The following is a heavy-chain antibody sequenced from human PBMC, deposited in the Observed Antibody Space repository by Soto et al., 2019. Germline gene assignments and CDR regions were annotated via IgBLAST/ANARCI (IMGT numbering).Heavy chain of an antibody. CDR1: GYPLNNYV. J-gene: IGHJ3*02. D-gene: IGHD6-13*01. CDR2: SNAGNANT. V-gene: IGHV1-3*02. CDR3: ARASSSSDAFDI. Sequence: GXPVKVACTASGYPLNNYVSHWVRQAPGQRLEWMGWSNAGNANTKYSQDFQGRVTITRDTSASTAYMELSSLRSEDMAVYYCARASSSSDAFDICGQRTMVTVSS.